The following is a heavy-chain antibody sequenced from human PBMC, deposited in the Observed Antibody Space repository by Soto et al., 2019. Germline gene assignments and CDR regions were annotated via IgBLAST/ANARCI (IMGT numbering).Heavy chain of an antibody. CDR1: GYALSELS. J-gene: IGHJ3*01. CDR3: VTYLTTTAHVFEF. Sequence: QVQLVQSGTEVKKPGASVKVSCKISGYALSELSIHWVRQAPGKGLEWMGGSDPEDGETVYTQKFQGRVAMTEGTSPDTAFLELSGLRSEDTAVYYCVTYLTTTAHVFEFWGQGTLVTVSS. CDR2: SDPEDGET. D-gene: IGHD1-1*01. V-gene: IGHV1-24*01.